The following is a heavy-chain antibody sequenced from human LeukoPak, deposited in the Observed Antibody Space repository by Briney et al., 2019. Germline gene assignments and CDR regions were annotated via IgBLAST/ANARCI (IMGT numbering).Heavy chain of an antibody. D-gene: IGHD2-2*03. CDR1: GYTFTGYY. V-gene: IGHV1-2*02. J-gene: IGHJ5*02. Sequence: ASVKVSCKASGYTFTGYYMHWVRQAPGQGLEWMGWINPNSGGTNYAQKFQGRVTMTRDTAISTAYMELNRLRSDDTDVYYCARGVGIVVVPAAMRDSGWFDPWGQGTLVTVCS. CDR3: ARGVGIVVVPAAMRDSGWFDP. CDR2: INPNSGGT.